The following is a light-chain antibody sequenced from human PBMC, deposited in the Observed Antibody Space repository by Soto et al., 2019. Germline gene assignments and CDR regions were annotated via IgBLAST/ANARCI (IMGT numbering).Light chain of an antibody. V-gene: IGKV3-15*01. CDR3: QQYNNWPPTWT. Sequence: EIVLTQSPPTLSVSPWERATLSCRASQSVSSNLAWYQQKPGQAPRLLIYGVSTRATDIPARFSGSGSGTEFTLTISSLQSEDFAVYYCQQYNNWPPTWTFGQGTKV. CDR2: GVS. J-gene: IGKJ1*01. CDR1: QSVSSN.